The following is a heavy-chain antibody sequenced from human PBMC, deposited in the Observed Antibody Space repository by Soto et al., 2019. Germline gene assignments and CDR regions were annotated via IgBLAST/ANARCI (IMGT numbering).Heavy chain of an antibody. Sequence: EVQLVESGGGLVQPGGSLRLSCAASGFTFSSYWMSWVRQAPGKGLEWVANINQDRSEKYYVDSVKGRFTISRDNAKNSRDLQLNRLRAEDTAVYCCARWNSYGYYFDYWGQGALVTVPS. CDR1: GFTFSSYW. CDR3: ARWNSYGYYFDY. D-gene: IGHD5-18*01. CDR2: INQDRSEK. J-gene: IGHJ4*02. V-gene: IGHV3-7*01.